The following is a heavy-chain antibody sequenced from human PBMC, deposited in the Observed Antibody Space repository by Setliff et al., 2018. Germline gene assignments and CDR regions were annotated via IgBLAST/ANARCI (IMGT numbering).Heavy chain of an antibody. D-gene: IGHD2-2*01. V-gene: IGHV1-18*01. CDR3: ARAVVPAAIGYYYYGMDV. J-gene: IGHJ6*02. CDR1: GYTFTSYG. CDR2: ISAYNGNT. Sequence: ASVKVSCKASGYTFTSYGISWVRQAPGQGLEWMGWISAYNGNTNYAQKLQGRVTMTTDTSTSTAYMELRSLRSEDTAVYYCARAVVPAAIGYYYYGMDVWGQGTTVTVSS.